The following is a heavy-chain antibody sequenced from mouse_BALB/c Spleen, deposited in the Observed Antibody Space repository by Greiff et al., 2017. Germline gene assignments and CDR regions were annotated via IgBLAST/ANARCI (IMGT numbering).Heavy chain of an antibody. Sequence: EVKLVESGGDLVKPGGSLKLSCAASGFTFSSYGMSWVRQTPDKRLEWVATISSGGSYTYYPDSVKGRFTISRDNAKNTLYLQMSSLKSEDTAMYYCAREESPFAYWGQGTLVTVSA. CDR3: AREESPFAY. CDR2: ISSGGSYT. J-gene: IGHJ3*01. V-gene: IGHV5-6*01. CDR1: GFTFSSYG.